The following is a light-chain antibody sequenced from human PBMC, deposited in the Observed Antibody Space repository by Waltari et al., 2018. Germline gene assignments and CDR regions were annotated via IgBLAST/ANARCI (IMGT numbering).Light chain of an antibody. CDR1: QSVSSSY. CDR2: GAS. CDR3: QQYGSSPPIT. V-gene: IGKV3-20*01. Sequence: EIVLTQSPGTLSLSPGERATLSCRASQSVSSSYLAGYQQKPGQAPRLLIQGASSRATGIPDRFSGSGSGTDFTLTISRLEPEDLAVYYCQQYGSSPPITFGQGTRLEIK. J-gene: IGKJ5*01.